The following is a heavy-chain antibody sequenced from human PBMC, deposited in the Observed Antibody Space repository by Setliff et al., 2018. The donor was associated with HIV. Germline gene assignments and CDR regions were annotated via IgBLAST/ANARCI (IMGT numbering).Heavy chain of an antibody. D-gene: IGHD3-3*01. Sequence: SETLSLTCTVSGGSISSSHDFWNWIRQPPGKGLEWIGAISYGGITYYNPSLTSRVTISVDTSKNQFSLNLTSVTAADTAVYYCARSKTFYDFWGGYYTHGAFKIWGLGTMVTVSS. CDR2: ISYGGIT. J-gene: IGHJ3*02. CDR3: ARSKTFYDFWGGYYTHGAFKI. V-gene: IGHV4-39*01. CDR1: GGSISSSHDF.